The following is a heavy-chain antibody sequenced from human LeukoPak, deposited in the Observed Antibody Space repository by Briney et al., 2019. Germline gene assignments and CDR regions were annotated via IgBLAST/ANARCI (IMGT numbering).Heavy chain of an antibody. CDR1: SGSINSGSYY. J-gene: IGHJ4*02. D-gene: IGHD3-10*01. CDR3: ARDVGGLDY. Sequence: SQTLSLTCTVSSGSINSGSYYWSWIRQPAGKGLEWIGRIYTSGRTTNYNPSLKSRVTISVDTSKNQFSLKLSSATAADTAVYYCARDVGGLDYWGQGTLVTVSS. V-gene: IGHV4-61*02. CDR2: IYTSGRTT.